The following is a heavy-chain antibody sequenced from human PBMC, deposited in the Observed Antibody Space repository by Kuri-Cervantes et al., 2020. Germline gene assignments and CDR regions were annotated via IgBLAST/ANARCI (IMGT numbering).Heavy chain of an antibody. CDR2: ISNDGNNK. V-gene: IGHV3-30*18. D-gene: IGHD6-13*01. CDR1: GFTFSKYG. CDR3: AKEQYPGTDYYGMDV. J-gene: IGHJ6*02. Sequence: GESLKISCAASGFTFSKYGMHWVRQAPGKGLEWVAVISNDGNNKFYADSVKGRFTISRDNSKNTLYLQVNSLRAEDTALYYCAKEQYPGTDYYGMDVWGQGTTVTVSS.